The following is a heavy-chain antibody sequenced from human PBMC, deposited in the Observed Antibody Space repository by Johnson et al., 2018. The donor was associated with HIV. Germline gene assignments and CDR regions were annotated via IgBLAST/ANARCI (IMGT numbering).Heavy chain of an antibody. CDR1: GFSFSDYY. D-gene: IGHD2-2*03. CDR2: ISGSGGTI. Sequence: QVQLVESGGGLVKPGGSLRLSCTASGFSFSDYYMSWIRQAPGEGLEWVSCISGSGGTIYNADSVKGRFTISRDNAKNSLYLQMNSLRAEDTAVYYCASGYCSSTSCYGRKLLDDAFDIWGQGTMVTVSS. V-gene: IGHV3-11*04. CDR3: ASGYCSSTSCYGRKLLDDAFDI. J-gene: IGHJ3*02.